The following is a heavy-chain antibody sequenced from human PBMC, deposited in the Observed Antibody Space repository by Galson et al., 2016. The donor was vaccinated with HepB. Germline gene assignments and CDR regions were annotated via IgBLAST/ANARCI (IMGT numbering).Heavy chain of an antibody. V-gene: IGHV3-33*08. J-gene: IGHJ3*01. D-gene: IGHD1-26*01. Sequence: SLRLSCAASGFIFKNYGMHWVRQAPGKGLEWVAVIWHDGANKDHEDSVKGRFTISRDNSKNTLYLQMNSLRAEDTAVYYCARGGMGATMNAFDLWGQGTRVTVFS. CDR1: GFIFKNYG. CDR3: ARGGMGATMNAFDL. CDR2: IWHDGANK.